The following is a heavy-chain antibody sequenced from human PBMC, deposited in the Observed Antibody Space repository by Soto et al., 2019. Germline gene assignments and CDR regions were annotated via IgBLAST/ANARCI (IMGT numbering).Heavy chain of an antibody. J-gene: IGHJ4*02. Sequence: PGGSLRLSCAASGFTFSSYGMHWVRQAPGKGLEWVAVISYDGSNKYYADSVKGRFTISRDNSKNTLYLQMNSLRAEDTAVYYCAKDTSSWDCSGGSCYSFYFDYWGQGTLVTVSS. CDR1: GFTFSSYG. D-gene: IGHD2-15*01. CDR3: AKDTSSWDCSGGSCYSFYFDY. V-gene: IGHV3-30*18. CDR2: ISYDGSNK.